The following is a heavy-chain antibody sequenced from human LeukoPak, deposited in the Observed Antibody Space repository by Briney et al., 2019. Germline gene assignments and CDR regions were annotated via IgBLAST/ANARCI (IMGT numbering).Heavy chain of an antibody. CDR3: ARGDSGSYFYYYYGMDV. J-gene: IGHJ6*02. V-gene: IGHV1-2*04. Sequence: ASVKVSCKASGYTFTGYHMHWVRQAPGQGLEWMGWINPNSGGTNYAQKFQGWVTMTRDTSISTAYMELSRLRSDDTAVYYCARGDSGSYFYYYYGMDVWGQGTTVTVSS. D-gene: IGHD1-26*01. CDR2: INPNSGGT. CDR1: GYTFTGYH.